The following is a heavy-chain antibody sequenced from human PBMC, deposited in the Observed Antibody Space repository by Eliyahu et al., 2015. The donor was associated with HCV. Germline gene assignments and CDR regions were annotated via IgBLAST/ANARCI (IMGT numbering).Heavy chain of an antibody. J-gene: IGHJ4*02. V-gene: IGHV4-31*03. CDR3: ARVSQRQLPQFDY. CDR2: TYYTGNT. CDR1: GFSIGSGGYY. D-gene: IGHD6-13*01. Sequence: QVQLQESGTGRVKPSQTLSLXCTVSGFSIGSGGYYWGWLRQRPGEGLEYIGYTYYTGNTYYNPSLNSRVAISVDRSKNQFSLDLNSVTAADTAVYYCARVSQRQLPQFDYWGQGTLVTVSS.